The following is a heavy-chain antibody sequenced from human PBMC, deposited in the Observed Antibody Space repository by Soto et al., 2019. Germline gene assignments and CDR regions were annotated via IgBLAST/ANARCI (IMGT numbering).Heavy chain of an antibody. CDR3: ARDSGHGGSEDY. CDR1: GFTFSSYS. CDR2: ISGDSDRR. Sequence: EVQLVESGGGLVQPGGSLRLSCAASGFTFSSYSLTWVRQAPGKGLEWISYISGDSDRRFYAESVKGRFTISRDNAKKSLYLQMSSLRDEDTAVYYCARDSGHGGSEDYWGQGTLVTVSS. J-gene: IGHJ4*02. V-gene: IGHV3-48*02. D-gene: IGHD5-12*01.